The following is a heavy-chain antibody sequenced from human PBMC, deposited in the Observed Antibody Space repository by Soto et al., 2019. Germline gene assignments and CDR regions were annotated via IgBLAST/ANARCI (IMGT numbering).Heavy chain of an antibody. V-gene: IGHV4-30-2*01. CDR1: GGSISSGGYC. CDR2: IYHSGST. Sequence: SETLSLTCALSGGSISSGGYCWSWIRQPPGKGLEWIGYIYHSGSTYYNPSLKSRVTISVDRSKNQFSLKLSAVTAADTAVYYCARGKYCSSTSCHPSPWFDPWGQGTLVTVSS. D-gene: IGHD2-2*01. CDR3: ARGKYCSSTSCHPSPWFDP. J-gene: IGHJ5*02.